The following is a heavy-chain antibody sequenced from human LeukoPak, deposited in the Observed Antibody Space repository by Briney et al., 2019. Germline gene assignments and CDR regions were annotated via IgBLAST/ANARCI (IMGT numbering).Heavy chain of an antibody. CDR1: GYTFTGYY. CDR2: INPNSGGT. CDR3: ARTHYYYYYMDA. Sequence: GASVKVSCKASGYTFTGYYMHWVRQAPGQGLEWMGWINPNSGGTNYAQKFQGRVTMTRDTSISTAYMELSRLRPDDTAVYYCARTHYYYYYMDAWGKGTTVTVSS. J-gene: IGHJ6*03. V-gene: IGHV1-2*02.